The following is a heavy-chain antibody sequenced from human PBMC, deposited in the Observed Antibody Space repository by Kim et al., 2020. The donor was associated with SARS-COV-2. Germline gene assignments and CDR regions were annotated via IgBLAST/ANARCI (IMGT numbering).Heavy chain of an antibody. Sequence: SVKGRFTISRDNSKNTLYLQMNSLRAEDTAVYYCARDLTIAARPRDNFDFWGQGTLVTVSS. V-gene: IGHV3-30*07. CDR3: ARDLTIAARPRDNFDF. D-gene: IGHD6-6*01. J-gene: IGHJ4*02.